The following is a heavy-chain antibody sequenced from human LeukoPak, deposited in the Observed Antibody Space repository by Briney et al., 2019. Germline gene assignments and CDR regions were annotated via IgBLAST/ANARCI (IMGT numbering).Heavy chain of an antibody. J-gene: IGHJ4*02. CDR1: GYTFTGYY. V-gene: IGHV1-2*02. Sequence: ASVKVSCKASGYTFTGYYMHWVRQAPGQGLEWMGWINPNSGGTNYAQKFQGRVTMTRDTSISTAYMELSRPRSDDTAVYYCARASSSSWDYYFDYWGQGTLVTVSS. D-gene: IGHD6-13*01. CDR2: INPNSGGT. CDR3: ARASSSSWDYYFDY.